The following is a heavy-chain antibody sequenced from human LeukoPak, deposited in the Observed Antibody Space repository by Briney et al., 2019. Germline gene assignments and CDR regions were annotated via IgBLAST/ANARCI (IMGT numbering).Heavy chain of an antibody. Sequence: SETLSLTCTVSGGSVSSGSYYWSWIRQPPGKGLEWIGYVYYSGSTNYNPSLKSRVPISLDASKNQFSLTLSSVTAADTAVYYCARDNYYEGAFDVWGQGTMVTVSS. J-gene: IGHJ3*01. CDR2: VYYSGST. V-gene: IGHV4-61*01. D-gene: IGHD3-22*01. CDR3: ARDNYYEGAFDV. CDR1: GGSVSSGSYY.